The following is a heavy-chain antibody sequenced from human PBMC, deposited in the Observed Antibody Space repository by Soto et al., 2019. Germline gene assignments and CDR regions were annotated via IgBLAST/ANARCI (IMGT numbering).Heavy chain of an antibody. J-gene: IGHJ4*02. CDR3: ARRDTGLFDY. CDR1: GFTFSSYS. Sequence: EVQLVESGGGLVKPGGSLRLSCAASGFTFSSYSMNWVRQAPGKGLEWVSSISSSSSYIYYADSGKGRVTISRDNAKNSLYLQMNSLRVEDTAVYYCARRDTGLFDYWGQGTLVTVSS. V-gene: IGHV3-21*01. D-gene: IGHD2-8*02. CDR2: ISSSSSYI.